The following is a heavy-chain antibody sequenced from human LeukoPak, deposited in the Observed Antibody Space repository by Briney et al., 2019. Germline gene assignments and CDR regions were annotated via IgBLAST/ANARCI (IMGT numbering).Heavy chain of an antibody. V-gene: IGHV4-39*01. D-gene: IGHD6-19*01. CDR2: IYYSGST. J-gene: IGHJ4*02. CDR3: ARQSYSYLAVAGNFDY. CDR1: GGSISSSSYY. Sequence: SETLSPTCTVSGGSISSSSYYWGWIRQPPGKGLEWIGSIYYSGSTYYNPSLKSRVTISVDTSKNQFSLKLSSVTAADTAVYYCARQSYSYLAVAGNFDYWGQGTLVTVSS.